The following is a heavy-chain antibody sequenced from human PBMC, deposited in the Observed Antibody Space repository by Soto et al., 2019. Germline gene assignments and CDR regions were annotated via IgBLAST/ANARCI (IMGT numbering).Heavy chain of an antibody. Sequence: QLQLQESGPGLVKPSKTLSLTCTVSGGSISDDGYYWGWIRQPPGKGLEWIGSMYYSGTSSYNPSLKSRVSMSVDTSKKQLSLRLTSVTAADTAVYYCARLHCDSPNCVPLDPWGQGTLVTVSS. J-gene: IGHJ5*02. D-gene: IGHD3-22*01. CDR2: MYYSGTS. V-gene: IGHV4-39*01. CDR3: ARLHCDSPNCVPLDP. CDR1: GGSISDDGYY.